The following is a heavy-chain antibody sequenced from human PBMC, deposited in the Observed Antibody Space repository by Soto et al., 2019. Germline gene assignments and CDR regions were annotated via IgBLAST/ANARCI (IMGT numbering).Heavy chain of an antibody. CDR3: ARVPQIHYDFWSGYITAPSWFDP. Sequence: AASVKVSCKASGYTFTSYDINWVRQATGQGLEWMGWMNPNSGNTGYAQKFQGRVTMTRNTSISTAYMELSSLRSEDTAVYYCARVPQIHYDFWSGYITAPSWFDPWGQGTLVTVSS. CDR2: MNPNSGNT. D-gene: IGHD3-3*01. J-gene: IGHJ5*02. V-gene: IGHV1-8*01. CDR1: GYTFTSYD.